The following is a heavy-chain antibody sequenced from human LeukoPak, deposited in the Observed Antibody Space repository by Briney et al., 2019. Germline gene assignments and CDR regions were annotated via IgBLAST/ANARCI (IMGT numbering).Heavy chain of an antibody. CDR1: GFIFNNYA. J-gene: IGHJ4*02. V-gene: IGHV3-23*01. D-gene: IGHD3-22*01. CDR2: ISESGGET. Sequence: GGSLTLSCAASGFIFNNYAMSWVRQAPGKGLEWVSVISESGGETYHADSVKGRFTISRDTSKSTLYLQLNSLRAEDTAIHYCAKGIDSTGYYPFDYWGQGTLVTVSS. CDR3: AKGIDSTGYYPFDY.